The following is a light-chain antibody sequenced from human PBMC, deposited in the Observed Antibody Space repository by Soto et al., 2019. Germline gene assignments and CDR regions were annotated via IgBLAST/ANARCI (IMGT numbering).Light chain of an antibody. CDR1: QSVSSSY. CDR2: GAS. CDR3: HQYNDWPQT. Sequence: EIVMTRSPATLSVSPGERSTLSCRASQSVSSSYLAWYQQKPGQAPRLLIYGASSRATGITARFSGSGSGTDFILTISSLQSEDFALYYCHQYNDWPQTFGQGTKVDIK. J-gene: IGKJ1*01. V-gene: IGKV3-15*01.